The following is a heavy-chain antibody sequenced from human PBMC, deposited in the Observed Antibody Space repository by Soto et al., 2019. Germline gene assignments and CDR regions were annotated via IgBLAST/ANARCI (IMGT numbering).Heavy chain of an antibody. CDR1: RFTFTNYN. CDR3: VRGGGYCSSTSCYAYFQH. CDR2: ISSGSDYI. J-gene: IGHJ1*01. D-gene: IGHD2-2*01. Sequence: EVQLVESGGGLVKPGESLRLSCAASRFTFTNYNMNWVRQAPGKGLEWVSSISSGSDYIYYADSVEGRFTISRDNAKNSLYRQMNSLRAEDTAVYYCVRGGGYCSSTSCYAYFQHWGQGTLVTVSS. V-gene: IGHV3-21*01.